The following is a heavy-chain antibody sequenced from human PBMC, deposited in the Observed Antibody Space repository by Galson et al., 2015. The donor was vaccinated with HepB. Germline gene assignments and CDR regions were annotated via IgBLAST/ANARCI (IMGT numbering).Heavy chain of an antibody. CDR2: ISYDGSNK. V-gene: IGHV3-30*04. CDR1: GFTFSSYA. J-gene: IGHJ4*02. CDR3: SRYSSGWYGNFDY. Sequence: SLRLSCAASGFTFSSYAMHWVRQAPGKGLEWVAVISYDGSNKYYADSVKGRFTISRDNSKNTLYLQMNSLRAEDTAVYYCSRYSSGWYGNFDYWGQGTLVTVSS. D-gene: IGHD6-19*01.